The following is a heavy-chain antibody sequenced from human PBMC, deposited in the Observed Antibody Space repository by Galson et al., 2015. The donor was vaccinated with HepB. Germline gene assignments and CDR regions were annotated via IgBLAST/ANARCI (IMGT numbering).Heavy chain of an antibody. Sequence: SLRLSCAASGFTFSSYWMSWVRQAPGKGLEWVANIKQDGSEKYYVDSVKGRFTISRDNAKNSLYLQMNSLRAEDTAIYYCAREGSYSGYDWQAFDYWGQGTLVTVSS. V-gene: IGHV3-7*01. CDR1: GFTFSSYW. CDR3: AREGSYSGYDWQAFDY. CDR2: IKQDGSEK. D-gene: IGHD5-12*01. J-gene: IGHJ4*02.